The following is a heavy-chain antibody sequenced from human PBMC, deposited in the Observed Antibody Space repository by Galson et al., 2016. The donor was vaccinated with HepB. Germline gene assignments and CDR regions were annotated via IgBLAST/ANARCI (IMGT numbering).Heavy chain of an antibody. CDR1: GGTFSSYV. CDR2: IIPIFGTT. CDR3: AREGRDGGFDY. V-gene: IGHV1-69*13. J-gene: IGHJ4*02. Sequence: SVKVSCKASGGTFSSYVISWVRQAPGQGLEWLGGIIPIFGTTNDAQNFQGRVTMTADESTSTIYMELTSLRSEDTAVYYCAREGRDGGFDYWGQGTLVSVSS.